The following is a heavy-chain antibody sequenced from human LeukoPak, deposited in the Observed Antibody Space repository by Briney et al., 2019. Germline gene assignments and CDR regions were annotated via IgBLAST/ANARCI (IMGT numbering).Heavy chain of an antibody. CDR3: ARAPIVGAIGESAFDI. CDR2: IFHSGGT. D-gene: IGHD1-26*01. Sequence: SETLPLTCAVSGGSITSSNWWSWVRQPPGKGLEWIGEIFHSGGTNYNPSFKSRVSISVDKSKTQFSLKLSSVTAADTAVYYYARAPIVGAIGESAFDIWGQGTMVTVSS. V-gene: IGHV4-4*02. J-gene: IGHJ3*02. CDR1: GGSITSSNW.